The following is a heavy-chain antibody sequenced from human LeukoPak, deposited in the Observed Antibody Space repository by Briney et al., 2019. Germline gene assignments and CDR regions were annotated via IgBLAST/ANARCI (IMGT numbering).Heavy chain of an antibody. D-gene: IGHD2-21*02. Sequence: SETLSLTCTVSGGSISSYYWSWIRQPPGKGLEWIGYIYYSGSTHYNPSLKSRVTISVDTSKNQFSLKLSSVTAADTAVYYCARVTTHIVVVTASDAFDIWGQGTMVTVSS. CDR1: GGSISSYY. V-gene: IGHV4-59*01. J-gene: IGHJ3*02. CDR2: IYYSGST. CDR3: ARVTTHIVVVTASDAFDI.